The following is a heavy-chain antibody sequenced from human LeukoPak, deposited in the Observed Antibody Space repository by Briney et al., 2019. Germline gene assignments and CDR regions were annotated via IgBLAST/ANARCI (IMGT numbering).Heavy chain of an antibody. J-gene: IGHJ4*02. V-gene: IGHV3-23*01. D-gene: IGHD6-13*01. CDR3: AKPKIAAGECFDY. CDR1: GFTFSSYA. Sequence: PGGSLRFSCAASGFTFSSYAMSWVRQAPGKGLEWVSAIGGSGGSTYYADSVKGRFTISRDNSKNTLYLQMNSLRAEDTAVYYCAKPKIAAGECFDYWGQGTLVTVSS. CDR2: IGGSGGST.